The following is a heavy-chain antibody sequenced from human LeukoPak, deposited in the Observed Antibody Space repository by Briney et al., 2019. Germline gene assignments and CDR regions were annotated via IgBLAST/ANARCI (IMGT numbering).Heavy chain of an antibody. J-gene: IGHJ3*02. D-gene: IGHD1-1*01. CDR3: TRDVGTYAFDI. CDR2: IYYSGNT. CDR1: GGSISNYY. V-gene: IGHV4-59*01. Sequence: SETPSLTCTVSGGSISNYYWSWIRQPPGKGLECIGYIYYSGNTNYNPSLKSRVTISVHTSKNQFSLKLSSVTAADTAVYYCTRDVGTYAFDIWGQGTMVTVSS.